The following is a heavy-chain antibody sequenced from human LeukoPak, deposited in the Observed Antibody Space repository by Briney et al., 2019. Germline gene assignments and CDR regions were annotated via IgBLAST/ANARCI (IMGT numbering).Heavy chain of an antibody. Sequence: GGSLRLSCAASGFTFSRYWMSWVRQAPGKGLEWVANIKQDGSEKYYVGSVKGRFTISRDNAKNSLYLQMNSLRAEDTAVYYCARDRILMVFAPHFDYWGQGSLVTVSS. CDR1: GFTFSRYW. V-gene: IGHV3-7*01. CDR2: IKQDGSEK. D-gene: IGHD2-8*01. J-gene: IGHJ4*02. CDR3: ARDRILMVFAPHFDY.